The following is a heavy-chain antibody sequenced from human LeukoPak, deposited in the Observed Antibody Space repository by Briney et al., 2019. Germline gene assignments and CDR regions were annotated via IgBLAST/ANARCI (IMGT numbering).Heavy chain of an antibody. Sequence: PGGSLRLSCEASGFTFSSYAMTWVRQAPGKGLEWVSSISGSGYYTYYTDSVQGRFTISRDNSKNTLYLKMDSLRAEDTAIYYCAKDGQPSTRSYLCTNGICCQDYWGQGTLVTVSS. CDR1: GFTFSSYA. CDR2: ISGSGYYT. J-gene: IGHJ4*02. D-gene: IGHD2-8*01. CDR3: AKDGQPSTRSYLCTNGICCQDY. V-gene: IGHV3-23*01.